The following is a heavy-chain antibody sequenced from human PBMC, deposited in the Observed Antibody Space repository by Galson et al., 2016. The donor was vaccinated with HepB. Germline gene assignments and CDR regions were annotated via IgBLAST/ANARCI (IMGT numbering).Heavy chain of an antibody. CDR1: GFTFSYYY. Sequence: SLRLSCAASGFTFSYYYMSWIRQAPGKGLEWVSYISSSGSTIYYAASVKGRFTISRDNAKNSLYLQMNSLRAEDTAVYYWARVVPLYSGGWYVRGDGWFDPWGQGTLVTVSS. D-gene: IGHD6-19*01. CDR3: ARVVPLYSGGWYVRGDGWFDP. CDR2: ISSSGSTI. V-gene: IGHV3-11*01. J-gene: IGHJ5*02.